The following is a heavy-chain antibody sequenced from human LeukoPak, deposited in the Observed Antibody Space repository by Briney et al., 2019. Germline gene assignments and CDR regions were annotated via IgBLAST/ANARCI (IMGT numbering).Heavy chain of an antibody. V-gene: IGHV1-69*13. Sequence: ASVKVSCKASGGTSSRLTISWVRQAPGQGLEWMGGILPIFGTANYAQKFQGRVTITADESTSIASMELSSLRSEDTAVYYCARTTYYHDISGDLHYWYFDVWGRGTLVIVSS. CDR2: ILPIFGTA. CDR1: GGTSSRLT. D-gene: IGHD3-22*01. J-gene: IGHJ2*01. CDR3: ARTTYYHDISGDLHYWYFDV.